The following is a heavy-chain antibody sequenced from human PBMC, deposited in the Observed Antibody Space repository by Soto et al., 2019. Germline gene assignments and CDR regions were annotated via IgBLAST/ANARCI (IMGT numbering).Heavy chain of an antibody. D-gene: IGHD4-4*01. V-gene: IGHV4-4*07. Sequence: SETLSLTCTVSGGSISSYYWSWIRQPSWKGLEWIGRIYTSGSTNYNPSLKSRVTMSVDTSQNQFSLKLSSVTAADTAVYYCAREQTTVTNGGYYYYGMDVWGQGTTVTVS. CDR3: AREQTTVTNGGYYYYGMDV. CDR2: IYTSGST. CDR1: GGSISSYY. J-gene: IGHJ6*02.